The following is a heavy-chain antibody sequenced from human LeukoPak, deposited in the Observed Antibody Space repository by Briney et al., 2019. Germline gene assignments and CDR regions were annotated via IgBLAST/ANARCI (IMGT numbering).Heavy chain of an antibody. Sequence: RASVKVSCTVSGYTLTELSMHWVRQAPGKGLEWMGGFDPEDGETIYAQKFQGRVTMTEDTSTDTAYMELSSLRSEDTAVYYCAVGATRRFWFDPWGQGTLVTVSS. J-gene: IGHJ5*02. V-gene: IGHV1-24*01. CDR3: AVGATRRFWFDP. D-gene: IGHD1-26*01. CDR2: FDPEDGET. CDR1: GYTLTELS.